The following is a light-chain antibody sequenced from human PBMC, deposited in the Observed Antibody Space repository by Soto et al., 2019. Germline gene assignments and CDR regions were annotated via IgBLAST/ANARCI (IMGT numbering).Light chain of an antibody. J-gene: IGLJ2*01. CDR2: DVS. Sequence: QSVLTQPRSVSGSPGQSVTISCTGTSSDVGGYNYVSWYQHHPGIAPKLMVFDVSKRPSGVPDRFSGSKSGNTASLTISGLQAEDEADYYCCSYAGSYTFVVFGGGTKVTVL. CDR1: SSDVGGYNY. V-gene: IGLV2-11*01. CDR3: CSYAGSYTFVV.